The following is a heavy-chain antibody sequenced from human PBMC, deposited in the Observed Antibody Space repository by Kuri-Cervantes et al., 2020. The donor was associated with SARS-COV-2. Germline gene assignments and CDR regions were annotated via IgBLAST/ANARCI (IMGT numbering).Heavy chain of an antibody. CDR1: GYTFTNND. Sequence: ASVKVSCKASGYTFTNNDVNWLRQASGQGLEWMGWMNPDTGNAGYAQKFQGRVTMTRITSISTAYMELSSLRSEDTAVYYCALGYWGSGYPRYYYYMDVWGKGTTVTVSS. D-gene: IGHD3-22*01. CDR3: ALGYWGSGYPRYYYYMDV. CDR2: MNPDTGNA. V-gene: IGHV1-8*02. J-gene: IGHJ6*03.